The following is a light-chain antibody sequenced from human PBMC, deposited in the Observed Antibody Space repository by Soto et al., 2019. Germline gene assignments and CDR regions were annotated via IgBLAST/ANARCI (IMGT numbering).Light chain of an antibody. CDR3: QQYNNWPPYT. Sequence: EIVMTQSPATLSVSPGERATLSCRASQRVSRNLAWYQQKPGQAPRLLIYGAPTRATGIPARFSGSGSETEFTLTISSLQSEDFAVYYCQQYNNWPPYTFGQGTKLEIK. J-gene: IGKJ2*01. CDR1: QRVSRN. CDR2: GAP. V-gene: IGKV3-15*01.